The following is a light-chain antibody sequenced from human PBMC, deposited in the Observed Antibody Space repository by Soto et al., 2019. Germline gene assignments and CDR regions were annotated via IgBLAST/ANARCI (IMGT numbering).Light chain of an antibody. CDR2: AAS. Sequence: DIPMTQSPPPPSASVGDRGSLTWRASQGISNFLGWFQHKPGQVPKPLIYAASSLQSGVPSKFSGSGSGTEFTLTISSLQSEDFAVYYCQQYNNWPPVTFGQGTKVDIK. CDR3: QQYNNWPPVT. V-gene: IGKV1-16*02. CDR1: QGISNF. J-gene: IGKJ1*01.